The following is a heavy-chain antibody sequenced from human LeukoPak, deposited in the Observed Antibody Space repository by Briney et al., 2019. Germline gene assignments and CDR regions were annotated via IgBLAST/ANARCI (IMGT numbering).Heavy chain of an antibody. V-gene: IGHV3-15*07. CDR2: IKTKTDGGTT. J-gene: IGHJ6*02. CDR3: ATAKGGVFRLDYYGLDV. Sequence: PGGSLRLSCAASGFTFGNAWMDWVRQAPGKGLEWVGRIKTKTDGGTTDYAAPVKGRFTISRDDSKNTLYLQINSLKTEDTAVYYCATAKGGVFRLDYYGLDVWGQGTTVTVSS. D-gene: IGHD2-21*01. CDR1: GFTFGNAW.